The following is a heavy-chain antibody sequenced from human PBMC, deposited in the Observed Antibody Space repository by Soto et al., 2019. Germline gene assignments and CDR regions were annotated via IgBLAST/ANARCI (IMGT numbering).Heavy chain of an antibody. CDR2: INHSGST. J-gene: IGHJ4*02. CDR1: GGSFSGYY. V-gene: IGHV4-34*01. D-gene: IGHD4-17*01. CDR3: SRGRRTAVTIDY. Sequence: QVQLQQWGAGLLKPSETLSLTCAVYGGSFSGYYWSWIRQPPGKGLEWIGEINHSGSTNYNPSLNSRVPISVNTSKNPFSLKLSSVTAADTAVYYCSRGRRTAVTIDYWGQGTLVTVSS.